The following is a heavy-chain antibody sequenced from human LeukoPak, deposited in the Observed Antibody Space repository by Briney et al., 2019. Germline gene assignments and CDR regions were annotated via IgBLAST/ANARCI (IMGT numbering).Heavy chain of an antibody. D-gene: IGHD3-10*01. CDR2: IYHSGYS. CDR1: GGSISSTNW. Sequence: SETLSLTCAVSGGSISSTNWWSWVRQPPGKGLEWIGEIYHSGYSNYNASLGSRVTISVDTSKNQFSLKLTSLTAADTAVYYCARAYGSGSYLYLDYWGQGTLVTVSS. CDR3: ARAYGSGSYLYLDY. J-gene: IGHJ4*02. V-gene: IGHV4-4*02.